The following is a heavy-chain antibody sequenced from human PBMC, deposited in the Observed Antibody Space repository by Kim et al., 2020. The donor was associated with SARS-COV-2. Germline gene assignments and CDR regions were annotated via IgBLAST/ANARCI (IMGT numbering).Heavy chain of an antibody. D-gene: IGHD1-26*01. V-gene: IGHV3-74*01. J-gene: IGHJ4*02. CDR3: ARDYSGSIDY. CDR1: GFTFGSHG. Sequence: GGSLRLSCAASGFTFGSHGMHWVRQAPGKGLVSVSLIRNDGTSAYYADSVKGRFTVSRDAARSTLFLQMNSLRADDMAIYYCARDYSGSIDYWGQGIPVIVSS. CDR2: IRNDGTSA.